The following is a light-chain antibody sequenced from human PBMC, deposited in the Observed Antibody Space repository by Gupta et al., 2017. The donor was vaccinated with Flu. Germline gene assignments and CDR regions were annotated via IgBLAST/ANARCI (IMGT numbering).Light chain of an antibody. Sequence: QSALTQPASVSGSPGQSITISCTGTSSDVGGYNYVSWYQQHPGKAPKLMIYEVRNRPSGVSNRFSGSKSRNTASLTISGLQAEDEADYYCSSYTSSSTLRVFGGGTKLTVL. V-gene: IGLV2-14*01. J-gene: IGLJ3*02. CDR3: SSYTSSSTLRV. CDR1: SSDVGGYNY. CDR2: EVR.